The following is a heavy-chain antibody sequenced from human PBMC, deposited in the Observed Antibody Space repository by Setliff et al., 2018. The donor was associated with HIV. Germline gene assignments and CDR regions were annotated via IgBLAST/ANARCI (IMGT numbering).Heavy chain of an antibody. CDR3: AREGKTALVTKYFDY. D-gene: IGHD5-18*01. V-gene: IGHV4-31*03. CDR1: SGSISSGTYY. Sequence: PSETLSLTCTVSSGSISSGTYYWSWIRQYPGKGLEWIGYIDYSGSAFYNPSLKSRITISRDTSKNQFSLKMNSVTAADTAVYYCAREGKTALVTKYFDYWGHGKLVTVSS. J-gene: IGHJ4*01. CDR2: IDYSGSA.